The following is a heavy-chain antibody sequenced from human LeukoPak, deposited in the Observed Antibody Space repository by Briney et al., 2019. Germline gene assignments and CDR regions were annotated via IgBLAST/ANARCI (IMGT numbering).Heavy chain of an antibody. D-gene: IGHD3-22*01. CDR2: IYYSGST. V-gene: IGHV4-39*01. CDR3: ARPGLEYDSSGYYSSGDYYYMDV. CDR1: GGSISSSSYY. J-gene: IGHJ6*03. Sequence: SETLSLTCTVSGGSISSSSYYWGWIRQPPGKGLEWIGSIYYSGSTYYNPSLKSRVTISVDTSKNQFSLKLSSVTAADTAVYYCARPGLEYDSSGYYSSGDYYYMDVWGKGTTVTVSS.